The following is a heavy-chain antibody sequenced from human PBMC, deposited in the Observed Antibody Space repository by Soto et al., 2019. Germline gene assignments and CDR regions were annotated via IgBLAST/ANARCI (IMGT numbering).Heavy chain of an antibody. CDR1: GGSVSSGTYQ. J-gene: IGHJ6*02. CDR3: ARLQFFDFWSGSVAMDV. V-gene: IGHV4-61*01. D-gene: IGHD3-3*01. CDR2: IYYTGST. Sequence: QVQLQESGPGLVKPSETLSLTCTVSGGSVSSGTYQWSWIRQSPGKGLEWIGYIYYTGSTNYNPSLKRRVTISVDTSKNQFSLKLTSVPAADTALYFCARLQFFDFWSGSVAMDVWGQGTTVTVSS.